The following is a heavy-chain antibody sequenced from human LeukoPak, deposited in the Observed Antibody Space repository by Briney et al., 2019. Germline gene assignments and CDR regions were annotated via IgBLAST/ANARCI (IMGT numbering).Heavy chain of an antibody. V-gene: IGHV3-30*01. CDR1: GFTFSSYA. D-gene: IGHD3-22*01. J-gene: IGHJ4*02. CDR3: ARAPLAGDSSGYYDY. CDR2: ISYDGSNK. Sequence: GRSLRLSCAASGFTFSSYAMHWVRQAPGKGLEWVAVISYDGSNKYYVDSVKGRFTISRDNSKNTLYLQMNSLRAEDTAVYYCARAPLAGDSSGYYDYWGQGTLVTVSS.